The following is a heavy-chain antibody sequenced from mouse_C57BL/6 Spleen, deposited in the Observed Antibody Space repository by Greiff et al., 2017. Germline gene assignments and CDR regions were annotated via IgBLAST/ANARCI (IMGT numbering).Heavy chain of an antibody. Sequence: QVQLQQSGAELVRPGASVTLSCKASGYTFTDYEMHWVKQTPVHGLEWIGAIDPETGGTAYNQKFKGKAILTADKSSSTAYMELRSLTSEDSAVYYCTRWETSSWFAYWGQGTLVTVSA. CDR3: TRWETSSWFAY. V-gene: IGHV1-15*01. J-gene: IGHJ3*01. CDR1: GYTFTDYE. D-gene: IGHD4-1*01. CDR2: IDPETGGT.